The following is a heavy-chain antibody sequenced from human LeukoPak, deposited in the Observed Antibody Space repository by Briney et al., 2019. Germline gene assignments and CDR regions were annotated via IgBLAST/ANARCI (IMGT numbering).Heavy chain of an antibody. CDR3: ARDQNKYDSSGYYYYQYGMDV. D-gene: IGHD3-22*01. CDR1: GGSISSGDYS. CDR2: IYYSGNT. V-gene: IGHV4-30-2*05. Sequence: SETLSLTCAVSGGSISSGDYSWSWIRQPPGKGLEWIGYIYYSGNTHYNPSLKSRVSISVDTAKNQFSLNLSSVTAADTAVYYCARDQNKYDSSGYYYYQYGMDVWGQGTTVTVSS. J-gene: IGHJ6*02.